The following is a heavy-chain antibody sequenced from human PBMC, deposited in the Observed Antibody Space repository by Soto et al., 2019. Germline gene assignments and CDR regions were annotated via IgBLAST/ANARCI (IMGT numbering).Heavy chain of an antibody. CDR1: GFTFSSYA. J-gene: IGHJ4*02. CDR3: AKNPYYYDSSGLDY. Sequence: PGGSLRLSCAASGFTFSSYAMSWVRQAPGKGLEWVSAISGSGGSTYYADSVKGRFTISRDNSKNTLYLQMNSLRAEDTAVYYCAKNPYYYDSSGLDYWGQGTLVTVSS. D-gene: IGHD3-22*01. V-gene: IGHV3-23*01. CDR2: ISGSGGST.